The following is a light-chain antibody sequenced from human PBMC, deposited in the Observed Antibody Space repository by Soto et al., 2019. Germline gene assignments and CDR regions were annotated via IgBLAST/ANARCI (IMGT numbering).Light chain of an antibody. J-gene: IGKJ1*01. Sequence: DIQMTQSPSSLSASVGDRVTITCRASQSISSYLNWYQQKPGKAPKLLIYAASSLQGGVPSRFSGSGSGTDFTLTISSLQPEDFATYYCQQSYSTTRTFGQGTKVDIK. CDR2: AAS. CDR1: QSISSY. CDR3: QQSYSTTRT. V-gene: IGKV1-39*01.